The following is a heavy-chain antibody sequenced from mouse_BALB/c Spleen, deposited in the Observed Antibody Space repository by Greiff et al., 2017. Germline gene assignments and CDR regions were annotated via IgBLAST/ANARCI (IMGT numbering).Heavy chain of an antibody. CDR1: GFTFSSYG. CDR2: ISSGGSYT. CDR3: ARQTPDYYGSIYGAMDY. J-gene: IGHJ4*01. V-gene: IGHV5-6*01. D-gene: IGHD1-1*01. Sequence: EVQLVESGGDLVKPGGSLKLSCAASGFTFSSYGMSWVRQTPDKRLEWVATISSGGSYTYYPDSVKGRFTISRDNAKNTLYLQMSSLKSEDTAMYYCARQTPDYYGSIYGAMDYWGQGTSVTVSS.